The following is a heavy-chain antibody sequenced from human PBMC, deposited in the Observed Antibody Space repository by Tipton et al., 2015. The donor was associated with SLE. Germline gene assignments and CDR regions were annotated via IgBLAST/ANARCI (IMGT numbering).Heavy chain of an antibody. Sequence: GSLRLSCTASGFTFSSYWVSWVRQAPGKGLEWVSIITGGGGSTDYADSVKGRFTISRDDSKNTLYLQMNGLRDDDTAIYYCAKQQANGYYYAMDVWGQGTTVTVSS. CDR3: AKQQANGYYYAMDV. CDR1: GFTFSSYW. J-gene: IGHJ6*02. CDR2: ITGGGGST. V-gene: IGHV3-23*01.